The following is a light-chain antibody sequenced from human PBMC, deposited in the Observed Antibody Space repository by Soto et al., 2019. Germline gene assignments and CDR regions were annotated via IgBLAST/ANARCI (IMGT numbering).Light chain of an antibody. V-gene: IGKV3-11*01. CDR3: QQRSNSPLA. CDR1: QSVSSS. Sequence: EIVLTQSPATLSLSPGERATLSCRASQSVSSSLAWYQQKPGQAPRLLIYDASNRTTAIPARFSGSGSGTAFTLTISRLEPEDFAVYYSQQRSNSPLAYGGGTKVAIK. CDR2: DAS. J-gene: IGKJ4*01.